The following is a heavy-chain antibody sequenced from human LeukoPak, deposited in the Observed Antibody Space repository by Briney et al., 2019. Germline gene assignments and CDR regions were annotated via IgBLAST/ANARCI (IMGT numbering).Heavy chain of an antibody. Sequence: GRCLRLSCAAPGFTFSSYGMHWVRQAPGKGLEWVADIWYVGSNKYYADSVKGLFTICRDNSKNTLYLQMNSLRAEDTAVYYCARDRGCSSTSCYLGWFDPWGQGTLVTVSS. D-gene: IGHD2-2*01. J-gene: IGHJ5*02. CDR2: IWYVGSNK. CDR3: ARDRGCSSTSCYLGWFDP. V-gene: IGHV3-33*01. CDR1: GFTFSSYG.